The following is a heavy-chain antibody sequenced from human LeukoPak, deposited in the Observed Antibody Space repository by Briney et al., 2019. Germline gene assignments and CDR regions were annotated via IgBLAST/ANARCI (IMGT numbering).Heavy chain of an antibody. CDR2: INPNSGDT. J-gene: IGHJ1*01. D-gene: IGHD3-10*01. Sequence: ASVKVSCKASGYAFSGNPIHWVRQAPGQGLEWMGRINPNSGDTYYAQKFQGRVTMTTDTSISTAYMELSRLRSDDTAVYYCARDNMGSYKYWGQGTLVTVSS. V-gene: IGHV1-2*02. CDR1: GYAFSGNP. CDR3: ARDNMGSYKY.